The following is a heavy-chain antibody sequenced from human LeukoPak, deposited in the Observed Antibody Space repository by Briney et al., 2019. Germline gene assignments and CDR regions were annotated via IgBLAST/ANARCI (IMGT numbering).Heavy chain of an antibody. CDR3: AREATTVTTYPHNWFDP. CDR1: GYTFTGYY. CDR2: INPNSGGT. J-gene: IGHJ5*02. D-gene: IGHD4-11*01. Sequence: ASVKVSCKASGYTFTGYYMHWVRQAPGQGLEWMGWINPNSGGTNYAQKFQGRVTMTRDTSTSTAYMELSRLRSDDTAVYYCAREATTVTTYPHNWFDPWGQGTLVTVSS. V-gene: IGHV1-2*02.